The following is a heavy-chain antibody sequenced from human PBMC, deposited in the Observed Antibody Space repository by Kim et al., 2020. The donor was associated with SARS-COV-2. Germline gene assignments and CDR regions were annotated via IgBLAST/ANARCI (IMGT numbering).Heavy chain of an antibody. Sequence: AGSVKGRFSISRDKSESTLYLQLNSLTAEDTAVYYCAKDRGVAAVYAFDIWGQGTMVTVSS. J-gene: IGHJ3*02. CDR3: AKDRGVAAVYAFDI. D-gene: IGHD6-13*01. V-gene: IGHV3-23*01.